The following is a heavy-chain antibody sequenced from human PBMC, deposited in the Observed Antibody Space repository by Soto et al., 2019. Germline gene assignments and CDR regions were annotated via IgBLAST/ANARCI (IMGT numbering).Heavy chain of an antibody. J-gene: IGHJ4*02. CDR2: IRQDGGAQ. D-gene: IGHD3-10*01. V-gene: IGHV3-7*03. Sequence: EVQLVESGGGLAQPGGSLRLSCVASGFTFTTYWMSWVRQAPGKGLEWVANIRQDGGAQYNVDSVKGRFTISRDNAKNSVYSQRDSLRAEDTAVYYCVRGGHGSGSYLGSYWGQGILVTVSS. CDR1: GFTFTTYW. CDR3: VRGGHGSGSYLGSY.